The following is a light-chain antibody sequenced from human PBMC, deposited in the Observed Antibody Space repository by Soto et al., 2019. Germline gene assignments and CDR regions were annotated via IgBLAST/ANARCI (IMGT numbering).Light chain of an antibody. CDR3: QAWDTSTAV. CDR2: QDS. J-gene: IGLJ2*01. Sequence: SYELTQPPSVSVSPGQTASITCSGDKLGDKYTSWYQQKPGQSPLLVIYQDSKRPSGIPERFSGSNSGNTATLTISGTQAMDEADYYCQAWDTSTAVFGGGTKLTVL. CDR1: KLGDKY. V-gene: IGLV3-1*01.